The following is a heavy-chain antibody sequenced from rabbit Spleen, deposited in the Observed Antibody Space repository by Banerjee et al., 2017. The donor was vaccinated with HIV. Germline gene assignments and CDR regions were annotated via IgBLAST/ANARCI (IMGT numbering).Heavy chain of an antibody. Sequence: QSLEESGGDLVKPEGSLTLTCTASGFSFSSSYYMCWVRQAPGKGLECIACIYGDRSGSTYYANWAKGRFTISRTSSTTVTLEMTSLTAADTATYFCARDDTTGDYRFRLWGPGTLVTVS. J-gene: IGHJ4*01. D-gene: IGHD2-1*01. CDR2: IYGDRSGST. V-gene: IGHV1S40*01. CDR1: GFSFSSSYY. CDR3: ARDDTTGDYRFRL.